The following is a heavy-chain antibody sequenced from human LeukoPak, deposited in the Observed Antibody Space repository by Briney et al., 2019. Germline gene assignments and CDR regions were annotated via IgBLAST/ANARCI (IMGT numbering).Heavy chain of an antibody. CDR1: GGSFSGYY. CDR2: INHSGST. V-gene: IGHV4-34*01. D-gene: IGHD3-22*01. CDR3: AGTRDSSGYDCYYFDY. J-gene: IGHJ4*02. Sequence: PSETLSLTCAVYGGSFSGYYWSWIRQPPGKGLEWIGEINHSGSTNYNPSLKSRVTISVDTSKNQFSLKLSSVTAADTAVYYCAGTRDSSGYDCYYFDYWGQGTLVTVSS.